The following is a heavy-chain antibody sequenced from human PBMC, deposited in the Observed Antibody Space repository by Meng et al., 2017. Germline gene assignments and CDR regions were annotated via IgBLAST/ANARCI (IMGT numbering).Heavy chain of an antibody. Sequence: LRLSCTVSGGSISSSSYYWGWIRQPPGKGLEWIGSIYYSGSTYYNPSLKSRVTISVDTSKNQFSLKLSSVTAADTAVYYCARDLFPDRRPYYFDYWGQGTLVTVSS. D-gene: IGHD1-14*01. V-gene: IGHV4-39*07. CDR2: IYYSGST. J-gene: IGHJ4*02. CDR3: ARDLFPDRRPYYFDY. CDR1: GGSISSSSYY.